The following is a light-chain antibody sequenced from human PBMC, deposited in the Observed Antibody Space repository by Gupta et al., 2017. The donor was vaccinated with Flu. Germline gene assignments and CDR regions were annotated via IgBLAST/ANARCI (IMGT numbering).Light chain of an antibody. CDR1: DSNIGKNC. V-gene: IGLV1-47*01. Sequence: QSVLTQPPSASATPGQRLTISCAGADSNIGKNCVFWYQQLPGMAPQLLVYRTDQRPSGVPDRFSGSKSGSSASLIISGLRSDDEADYHCVSWDDTLNGPVFGGGTKLTVL. J-gene: IGLJ3*02. CDR3: VSWDDTLNGPV. CDR2: RTD.